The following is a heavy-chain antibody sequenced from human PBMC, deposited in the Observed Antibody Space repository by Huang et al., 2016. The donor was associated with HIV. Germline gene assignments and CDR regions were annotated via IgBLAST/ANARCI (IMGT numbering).Heavy chain of an antibody. J-gene: IGHJ6*02. Sequence: LVESGGGLVRPGGSLRLSWPGSTVTFSAYWMTWVRQSPGQGLGWVVRIRKDGSEKHYVDSVEGRFNISRDNGKKLLFLEMRSLGVDDTAVYFCATKADAMDVWGRGTTVIVSS. CDR3: ATKADAMDV. CDR1: TVTFSAYW. CDR2: IRKDGSEK. V-gene: IGHV3-7*01. D-gene: IGHD2-8*01.